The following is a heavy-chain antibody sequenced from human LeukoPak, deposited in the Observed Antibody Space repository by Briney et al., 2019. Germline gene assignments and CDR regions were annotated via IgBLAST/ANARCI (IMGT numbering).Heavy chain of an antibody. CDR3: ARDRSDCSGGSCYFQPYYFDY. CDR1: GFTFDDYG. Sequence: GGSLRLSCAASGFTFDDYGMSWVRQAPGKGLEWVSGINWNGGSTGYADSVKGRFTISRDNAKNSLYLQMNSLRAEDTALYYCARDRSDCSGGSCYFQPYYFDYWGQGTLATVSS. J-gene: IGHJ4*02. D-gene: IGHD2-15*01. CDR2: INWNGGST. V-gene: IGHV3-20*04.